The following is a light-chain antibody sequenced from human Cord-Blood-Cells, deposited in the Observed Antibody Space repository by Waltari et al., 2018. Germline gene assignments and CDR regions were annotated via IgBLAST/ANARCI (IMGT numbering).Light chain of an antibody. CDR3: SSYTSSSTLDV. Sequence: QSALTQPASVSGSPGQSITISCTGTSSDVGGSNYVPWYQQHPGKAPKLMIYDVSNRPSGVSNRFSGSKSGNTASLTISGLQAEDEADYYCSSYTSSSTLDVFGTGTKVTVL. J-gene: IGLJ1*01. V-gene: IGLV2-14*01. CDR2: DVS. CDR1: SSDVGGSNY.